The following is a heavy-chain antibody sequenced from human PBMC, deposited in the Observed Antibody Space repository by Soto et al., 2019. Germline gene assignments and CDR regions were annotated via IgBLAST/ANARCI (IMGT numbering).Heavy chain of an antibody. CDR1: GYTFTGYY. CDR2: INPNSGGT. Sequence: ASVKVSCKASGYTFTGYYMHWVRQAPGQGLEWMGWINPNSGGTNYAQKFQGWVTMTRDTSISTAYMELSRLRSDDTAVYYCARGDTAMVTDYYYYGMDVWGQGTTVTVSS. V-gene: IGHV1-2*04. CDR3: ARGDTAMVTDYYYYGMDV. J-gene: IGHJ6*02. D-gene: IGHD5-18*01.